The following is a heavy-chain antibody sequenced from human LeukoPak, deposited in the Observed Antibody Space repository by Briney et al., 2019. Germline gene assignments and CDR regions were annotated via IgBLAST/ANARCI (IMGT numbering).Heavy chain of an antibody. D-gene: IGHD2-15*01. CDR2: IWYDGSNK. Sequence: GGSLRLSCAASGFTFSSYGMHWVRQAPGKGLEWAAVIWYDGSNKYYADSVKGRFTISRDNSKNTLYLQMNSLRAEDTAVYYCAREVVAAVDLFDYWGQGTLVTVSS. J-gene: IGHJ4*02. CDR1: GFTFSSYG. V-gene: IGHV3-33*01. CDR3: AREVVAAVDLFDY.